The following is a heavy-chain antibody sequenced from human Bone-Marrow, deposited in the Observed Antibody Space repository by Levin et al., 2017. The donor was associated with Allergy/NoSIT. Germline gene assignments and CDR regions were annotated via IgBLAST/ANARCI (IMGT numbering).Heavy chain of an antibody. J-gene: IGHJ4*02. Sequence: SETLSLTCAVSGESFSGYFWTWIRQSPGQGLEWLGQINFNGITTYNPSLERRVVLSVDPTKRQFSQKLNYLAEAEAAVYCCGRGGEVPSEYYLDYWGQGTPVTVSS. CDR1: GESFSGYF. CDR2: INFNGIT. D-gene: IGHD6-6*01. CDR3: GRGGEVPSEYYLDY. V-gene: IGHV4-34*01.